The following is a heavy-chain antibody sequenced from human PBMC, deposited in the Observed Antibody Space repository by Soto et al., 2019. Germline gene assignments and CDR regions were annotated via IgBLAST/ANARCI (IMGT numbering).Heavy chain of an antibody. Sequence: SETLALTCSVSGDSITNLDYFWAWIRPRPGQALESSGHIYKSPTTYYNPSFESRVAISVDTPKSQFSLNVTSVTAADTAVYFCARERYCLTGRCFPNWFDSWGQGALVTV. CDR1: GDSITNLDYF. V-gene: IGHV4-30-4*02. CDR3: ARERYCLTGRCFPNWFDS. J-gene: IGHJ5*01. D-gene: IGHD7-27*01. CDR2: IYKSPTT.